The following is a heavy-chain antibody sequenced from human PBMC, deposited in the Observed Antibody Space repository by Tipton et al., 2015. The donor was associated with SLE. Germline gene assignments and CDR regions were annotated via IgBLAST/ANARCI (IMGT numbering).Heavy chain of an antibody. V-gene: IGHV4-59*01. CDR2: IYYSGST. CDR3: ERDHDRANGY. D-gene: IGHD3-22*01. CDR1: GGSISSYY. J-gene: IGHJ4*02. Sequence: TLSLTCSVSGGSISSYYWSWIRQPPGEGLEWIGYIYYSGSTNYNPSLKSLVTISVDTSKNQFSLKLSSVTAADTAVYYCERDHDRANGYWGQGTLVTVSS.